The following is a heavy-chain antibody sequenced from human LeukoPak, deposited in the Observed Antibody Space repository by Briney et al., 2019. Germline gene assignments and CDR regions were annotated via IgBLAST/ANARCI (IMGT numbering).Heavy chain of an antibody. CDR1: GGTFSSYA. CDR3: ARDSRVVPAAISWFDP. D-gene: IGHD2-2*01. V-gene: IGHV1-18*01. J-gene: IGHJ5*02. CDR2: ISAYNGNT. Sequence: ASVKVSCKASGGTFSSYAISWVRQAPGQGLEWMGWISAYNGNTNYAQKLQGRVTMTTDTSTSTAYMELRSLRSDDTAVYYCARDSRVVPAAISWFDPWGQGTLVTVSS.